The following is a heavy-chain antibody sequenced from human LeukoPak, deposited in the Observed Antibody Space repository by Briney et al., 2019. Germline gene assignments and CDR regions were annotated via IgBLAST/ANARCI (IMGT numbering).Heavy chain of an antibody. J-gene: IGHJ6*02. Sequence: PSETLSLTCTVSGGSISSHYWSWIRQPPGKGLEWIGYIYYSGSTNYNPSLKSRVTISVDTSKNQFSLKLSSVTAADTAVYYCARGYCSSCMDVWGQGTTVTVSS. V-gene: IGHV4-59*11. CDR1: GGSISSHY. CDR3: ARGYCSSCMDV. CDR2: IYYSGST. D-gene: IGHD2-15*01.